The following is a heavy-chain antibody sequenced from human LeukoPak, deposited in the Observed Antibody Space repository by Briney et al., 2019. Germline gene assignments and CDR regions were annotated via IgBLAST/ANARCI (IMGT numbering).Heavy chain of an antibody. CDR3: ARGLLWFGESTPRLDY. CDR1: GFTFSSYG. CDR2: IWYDGSNK. Sequence: GGSLRLSCAASGFTFSSYGMPWVRQAPGKGLEWVAVIWYDGSNKYYADSVKGRFTISRDNSKNTLYLQMNSLRAEDTAVYYCARGLLWFGESTPRLDYWGQGTLVTVSS. J-gene: IGHJ4*02. D-gene: IGHD3-10*01. V-gene: IGHV3-33*01.